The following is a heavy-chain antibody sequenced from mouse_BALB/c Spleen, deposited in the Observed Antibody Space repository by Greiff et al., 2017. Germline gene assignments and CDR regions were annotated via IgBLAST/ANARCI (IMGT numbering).Heavy chain of an antibody. J-gene: IGHJ4*01. CDR1: GYTFTSYY. Sequence: VQLQQSGAELVKPGASVKLSCKASGYTFTSYYMYWVKQRPGQGLEWIGGINPSNGGTNFNEKFKSKATLTVDKSSSTAYMQLSSLTSEDSAVYYCTRLYGSSYSYYAMDYWGQGTSVTVSS. D-gene: IGHD1-1*01. CDR3: TRLYGSSYSYYAMDY. V-gene: IGHV1S81*02. CDR2: INPSNGGT.